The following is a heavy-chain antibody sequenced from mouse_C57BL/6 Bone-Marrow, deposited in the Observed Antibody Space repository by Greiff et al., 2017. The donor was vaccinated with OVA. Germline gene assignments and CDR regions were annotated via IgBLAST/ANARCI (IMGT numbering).Heavy chain of an antibody. Sequence: QVQLQQPGAELVKPGASVKVSCKASGYTFTSYWMHWVKQRPGQGLEWIGRIHPSDSDTNYNQKFKGKATLTVDKSSSTAYMQLSSLTSEDSAVDYGAIPILNGYYGFYWYFDVWGTGTTVTVSS. CDR3: AIPILNGYYGFYWYFDV. CDR2: IHPSDSDT. CDR1: GYTFTSYW. D-gene: IGHD2-3*01. V-gene: IGHV1-74*01. J-gene: IGHJ1*03.